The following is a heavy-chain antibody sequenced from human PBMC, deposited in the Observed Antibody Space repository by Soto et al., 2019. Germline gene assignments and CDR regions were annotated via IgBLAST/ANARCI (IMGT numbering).Heavy chain of an antibody. CDR1: GGSVSSGSYY. Sequence: QVQLQESGPGLVKPSETLSLTCTVSGGSVSSGSYYWSWIRQPPGKGLEWIGYIYYSGSTNYNPSLKRRVTISVDTSKNQFSLKLSSVTAADTAVYYCARDPSNLDAFDIWGQGTMVTVSS. J-gene: IGHJ3*02. V-gene: IGHV4-61*01. CDR3: ARDPSNLDAFDI. CDR2: IYYSGST. D-gene: IGHD4-4*01.